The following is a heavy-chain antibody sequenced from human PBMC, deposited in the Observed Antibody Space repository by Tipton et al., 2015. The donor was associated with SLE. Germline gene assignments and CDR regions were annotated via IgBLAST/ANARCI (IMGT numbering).Heavy chain of an antibody. CDR3: ARHLGVIVAFEV. V-gene: IGHV4-59*01. J-gene: IGHJ3*01. CDR1: GGSISDYY. D-gene: IGHD3-10*01. Sequence: TLSLTCTVSGGSISDYYWNWIRQPPGKGLEWIGFFYFSGSSQYNPSLKSRVAISADTSNNQFSLELRSVTAADTAVYYCARHLGVIVAFEVWGQGTVLTVSS. CDR2: FYFSGSS.